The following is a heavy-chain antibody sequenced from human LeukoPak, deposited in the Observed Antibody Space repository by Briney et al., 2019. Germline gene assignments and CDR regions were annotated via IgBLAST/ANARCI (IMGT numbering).Heavy chain of an antibody. Sequence: PSETLSLTCTVSGVSISSYYWSWIRQPPGKGLEWIGYIYYGGSTNYNPSPKSRVTISVDTSKNHFSLKLSSGTAADTAVYYCARVRSSSSSKYYYYYGIDVWGQGATVTVSS. CDR1: GVSISSYY. J-gene: IGHJ6*02. CDR2: IYYGGST. CDR3: ARVRSSSSSKYYYYYGIDV. D-gene: IGHD6-6*01. V-gene: IGHV4-59*01.